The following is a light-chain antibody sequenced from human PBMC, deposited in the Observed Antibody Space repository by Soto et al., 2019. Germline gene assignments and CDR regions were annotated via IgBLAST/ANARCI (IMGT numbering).Light chain of an antibody. Sequence: QSVLTQPPSLSGATGQTITISCTGSSSNIGAGSDVHWFQHLPGTAPKVLIYGNNNRPSGVPDRFSGSKSGTSGSLAITGLQAEDEADYYCQSYDSSRRAWVFGGGTKLTV. CDR1: SSNIGAGSD. CDR2: GNN. J-gene: IGLJ3*02. V-gene: IGLV1-40*01. CDR3: QSYDSSRRAWV.